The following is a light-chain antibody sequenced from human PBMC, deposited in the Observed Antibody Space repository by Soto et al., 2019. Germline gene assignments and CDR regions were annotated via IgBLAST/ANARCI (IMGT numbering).Light chain of an antibody. CDR2: WAS. CDR3: QQYYSTPRT. CDR1: QSVLYSSNNKSY. V-gene: IGKV4-1*01. J-gene: IGKJ1*01. Sequence: DIVMTQSPDSLAVSLGERATVNCKSSQSVLYSSNNKSYLAWYQQKPGQPPKLLIYWASTRESGVPDRFSGSGSWTDFTLTISSLQAEDVAVYYCQQYYSTPRTFGQGTKVEIK.